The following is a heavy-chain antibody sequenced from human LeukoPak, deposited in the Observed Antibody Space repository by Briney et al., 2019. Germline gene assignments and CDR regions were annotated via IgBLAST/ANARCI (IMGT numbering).Heavy chain of an antibody. D-gene: IGHD6-19*01. Sequence: GASVKVSCKASGGTFSSYAISWVRQAPGQGLGWMGRIIPILGIANYAQKFQGRVTITADKSTSTAYMELSSLRSEDTAVYYCARGGSGSDAFDIWGQGTMVTVSS. CDR3: ARGGSGSDAFDI. J-gene: IGHJ3*02. CDR1: GGTFSSYA. V-gene: IGHV1-69*04. CDR2: IIPILGIA.